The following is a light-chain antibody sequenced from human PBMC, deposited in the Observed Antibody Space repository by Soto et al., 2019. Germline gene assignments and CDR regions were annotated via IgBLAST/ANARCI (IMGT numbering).Light chain of an antibody. V-gene: IGLV2-14*01. Sequence: QSALTQPASVSGSPGQSITISCTGTSSDVGRYDYVSWYQQHPGKAPKLMIYDVSNRPSGVSNRFSGSKSANTASLAISGLQAEDEADYYCSSYTITSTLIFGGGTKLTVL. J-gene: IGLJ2*01. CDR3: SSYTITSTLI. CDR1: SSDVGRYDY. CDR2: DVS.